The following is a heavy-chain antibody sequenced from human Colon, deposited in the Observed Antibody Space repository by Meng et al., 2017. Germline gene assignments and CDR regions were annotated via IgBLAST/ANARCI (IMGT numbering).Heavy chain of an antibody. CDR1: GYTFTDYY. CDR2: INPKSGGT. CDR3: GKREYISGLTY. V-gene: IGHV1-2*06. J-gene: IGHJ4*02. D-gene: IGHD6-19*01. Sequence: GQLWHVGAEVTKPGASVKASCKASGYTFTDYYIHWVRQAPGQGLEWMGRINPKSGGTNSAQIFPGRVTMTRDTSISTVYMELTRLRSDDTALYYCGKREYISGLTYWGQGTLVTVSS.